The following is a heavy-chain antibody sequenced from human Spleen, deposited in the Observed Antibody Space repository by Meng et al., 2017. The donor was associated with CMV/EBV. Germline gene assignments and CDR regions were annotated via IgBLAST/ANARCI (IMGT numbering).Heavy chain of an antibody. CDR1: GFTFSNVW. CDR2: ISSSSSYI. D-gene: IGHD2-2*01. V-gene: IGHV3-21*01. Sequence: GGSLRLSCAASGFTFSNVWMSWVRQAPGKGLEWVSSISSSSSYISYADSVKGRFTISRDNAKNSLYLQMNSLRAEDTAVYYCARPYQLLYYDYYGMDVWGQGTTVTVSS. J-gene: IGHJ6*02. CDR3: ARPYQLLYYDYYGMDV.